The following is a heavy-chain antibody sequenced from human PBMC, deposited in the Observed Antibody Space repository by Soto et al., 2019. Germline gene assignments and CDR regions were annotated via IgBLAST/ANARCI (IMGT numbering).Heavy chain of an antibody. CDR3: ARVGCSSTSCYPDP. V-gene: IGHV4-31*03. D-gene: IGHD2-2*01. CDR1: GGSISSGGYY. Sequence: SSETLSLTCTVSGGSISSGGYYWSWIRQHPGKGLEWIGYIYYSGSTYYNPSLKSRVIISVDTSKNQFSLKLSSVTAADTAVYYCARVGCSSTSCYPDPWGQGTLVTVSS. CDR2: IYYSGST. J-gene: IGHJ5*02.